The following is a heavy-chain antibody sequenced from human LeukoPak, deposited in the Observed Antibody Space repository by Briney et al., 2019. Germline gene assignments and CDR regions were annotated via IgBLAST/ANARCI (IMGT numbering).Heavy chain of an antibody. CDR3: ASGYYDILIGWFWGMDV. Sequence: GRFTISRDNAKNSLYLQMNSLRAEDTAVYYCASGYYDILIGWFWGMDVWGQGTTVTVSS. V-gene: IGHV3-11*06. D-gene: IGHD3-9*01. J-gene: IGHJ6*02.